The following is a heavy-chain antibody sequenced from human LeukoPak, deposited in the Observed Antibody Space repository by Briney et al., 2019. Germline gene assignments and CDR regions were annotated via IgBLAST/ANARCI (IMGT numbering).Heavy chain of an antibody. CDR2: IKQDGSEK. V-gene: IGHV3-7*01. D-gene: IGHD3-10*01. J-gene: IGHJ5*02. CDR1: GFTFSSYW. CDR3: ARVEYYYGSGRGDWFDP. Sequence: GGSLRLSCAASGFTFSSYWMSWVRQAPGKGLEWVANIKQDGSEKYYVDSVKGRFTISRDNAKNSLYLQMNSLRAEDTAVYYCARVEYYYGSGRGDWFDPWGQGTLVTVSS.